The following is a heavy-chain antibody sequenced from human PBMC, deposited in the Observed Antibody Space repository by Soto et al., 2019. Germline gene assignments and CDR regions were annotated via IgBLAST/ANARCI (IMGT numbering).Heavy chain of an antibody. CDR3: ARDLSSSWQVDGMDV. J-gene: IGHJ6*02. Sequence: QVQLVESGGGVVQPGRSLRLSCAASGFTFSIYAIHWVRQAPGKGLEWVAVISYDVSNKFYADSVKGRFTISRDNSKNTVYLQMSSLRDEDTAVYYCARDLSSSWQVDGMDVWGQGTTVTVSS. CDR2: ISYDVSNK. CDR1: GFTFSIYA. D-gene: IGHD6-13*01. V-gene: IGHV3-30-3*01.